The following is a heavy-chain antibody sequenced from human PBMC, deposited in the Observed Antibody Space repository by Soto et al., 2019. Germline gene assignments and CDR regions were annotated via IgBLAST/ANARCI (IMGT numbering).Heavy chain of an antibody. Sequence: ETLSLTCTVSGGSITSYYWSWIRQPPGKGLEWIGNTHYSGSANYNPSLKSRVTTSVDTSKSQFSLKLTSVTAADTAVYYCARQQWLGPPPYYYYMDVWGKGTTVTV. CDR2: THYSGSA. V-gene: IGHV4-59*08. CDR3: ARQQWLGPPPYYYYMDV. D-gene: IGHD6-19*01. J-gene: IGHJ6*03. CDR1: GGSITSYY.